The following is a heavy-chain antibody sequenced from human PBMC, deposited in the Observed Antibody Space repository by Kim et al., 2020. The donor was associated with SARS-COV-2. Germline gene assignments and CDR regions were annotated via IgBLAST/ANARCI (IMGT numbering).Heavy chain of an antibody. CDR2: MNPNSGNT. CDR3: ARGSIVATIFNYYYYMDV. Sequence: ASVKVSCKASGYTFTSYDINWVRQATGQGLEWMGWMNPNSGNTGYAQKFQGRVTMTRNTSISTAYMELSSLRSEDTAVYYCARGSIVATIFNYYYYMDVWGKETTVTVSS. CDR1: GYTFTSYD. V-gene: IGHV1-8*01. D-gene: IGHD5-12*01. J-gene: IGHJ6*03.